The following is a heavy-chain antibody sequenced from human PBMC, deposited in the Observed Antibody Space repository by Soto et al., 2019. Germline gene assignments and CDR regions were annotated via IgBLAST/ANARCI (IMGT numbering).Heavy chain of an antibody. D-gene: IGHD3-3*01. CDR2: IRSKAYGGTT. Sequence: GSLRLSCTASGFTFGDYAMSWFRQAPGKGLEWVGFIRSKAYGGTTEYAASVKGRFTISRDDSKSIAYLQMNSLKTEDTAVYYCTRDTYYDFWSGFLQNYYYYGMDVWGQGTTVTVSS. CDR3: TRDTYYDFWSGFLQNYYYYGMDV. CDR1: GFTFGDYA. J-gene: IGHJ6*02. V-gene: IGHV3-49*03.